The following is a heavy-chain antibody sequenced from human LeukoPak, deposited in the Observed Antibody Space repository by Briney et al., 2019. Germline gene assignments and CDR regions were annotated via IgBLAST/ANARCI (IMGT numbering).Heavy chain of an antibody. CDR3: ARDLYYGSGTPPYSFDY. CDR2: IKQDGREK. D-gene: IGHD3-10*01. Sequence: GGSLRLSCVASGFTFSRYWMSWVRQAPGKGLEWVANIKQDGREKYYVDSMKGRFTISRDNAKNSLYLQMNSLRAEDTAVYYCARDLYYGSGTPPYSFDYWGQGTLVTVSS. J-gene: IGHJ4*02. CDR1: GFTFSRYW. V-gene: IGHV3-7*01.